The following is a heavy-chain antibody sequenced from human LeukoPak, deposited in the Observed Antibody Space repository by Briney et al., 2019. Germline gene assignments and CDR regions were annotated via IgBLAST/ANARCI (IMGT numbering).Heavy chain of an antibody. D-gene: IGHD2-2*01. CDR2: ISAYNGNT. Sequence: GASVTVSCKASGYTFTSYGISWVRQAPGQGLEWMGWISAYNGNTNYEQKLQGRVTMTTDTSTSTAYMELRSLRSDDTAVYYCARDGYCSSTSCYVYYYYGMDVWGQGTTVTVSS. CDR1: GYTFTSYG. J-gene: IGHJ6*02. CDR3: ARDGYCSSTSCYVYYYYGMDV. V-gene: IGHV1-18*01.